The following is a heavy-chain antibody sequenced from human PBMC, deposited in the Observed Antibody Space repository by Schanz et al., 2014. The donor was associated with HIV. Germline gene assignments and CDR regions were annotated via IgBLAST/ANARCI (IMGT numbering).Heavy chain of an antibody. CDR2: IYNSGSS. J-gene: IGHJ5*02. D-gene: IGHD2-2*01. V-gene: IGHV4-59*01. CDR3: ARDLVGTRGWFDP. CDR1: GGSISGYY. Sequence: QVQLQESGPGLVKPSETLSLTCTVSGGSISGYYWSWIRQPQGKGLEWIGNIYNSGSSNYNNNPSLKRRVTISVDTSKNQFSLKLSSVTAADTAVYYCARDLVGTRGWFDPWGQGTLVTVSS.